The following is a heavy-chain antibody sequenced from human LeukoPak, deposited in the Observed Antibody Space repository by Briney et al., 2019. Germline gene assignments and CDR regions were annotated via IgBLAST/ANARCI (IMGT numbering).Heavy chain of an antibody. CDR3: ARPNSVLRFLEWPKGGYYYYYMDV. CDR2: MNPNSGNT. V-gene: IGHV1-8*01. D-gene: IGHD3-3*01. J-gene: IGHJ6*03. Sequence: VASVRVSCKASGYTFTSYDINWVRQATGQGLEWMGWMNPNSGNTGYAQKFQGRVTMTRNTSISTAYMELSSLRSEDTAVYYCARPNSVLRFLEWPKGGYYYYYMDVWGKGTTVTVSS. CDR1: GYTFTSYD.